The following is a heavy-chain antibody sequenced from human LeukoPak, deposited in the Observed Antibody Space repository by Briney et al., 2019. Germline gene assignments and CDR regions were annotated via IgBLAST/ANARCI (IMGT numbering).Heavy chain of an antibody. J-gene: IGHJ6*02. D-gene: IGHD3-10*01. CDR2: ICYDGSNT. CDR3: ARDLLGFGELQHSSGMDV. Sequence: PGGSLRLSCAASGFTFSSYGIHWVRQAPGKGLEGVAVICYDGSNTYKADSVNARYTNSVKSRLTISRDNSKNTVYLQMSGLRAEATAVYYCARDLLGFGELQHSSGMDVWGRGTTVTVSS. V-gene: IGHV3-33*01. CDR1: GFTFSSYG.